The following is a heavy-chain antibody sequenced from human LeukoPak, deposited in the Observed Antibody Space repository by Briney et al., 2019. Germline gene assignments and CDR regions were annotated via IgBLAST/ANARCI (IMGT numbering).Heavy chain of an antibody. J-gene: IGHJ3*02. CDR1: GYIFTSYY. CDR3: ASLAGGNSESSDAFDI. CDR2: INPSGGNT. V-gene: IGHV1-46*01. Sequence: GASVKVSCKASGYIFTSYYIHWVRQAPGQGLEWMGIINPSGGNTNYAQKFQGRVTMTRDTSTSTVYMELSSLRSEDTAVYYCASLAGGNSESSDAFDIWGQGTMVTVSS. D-gene: IGHD4-23*01.